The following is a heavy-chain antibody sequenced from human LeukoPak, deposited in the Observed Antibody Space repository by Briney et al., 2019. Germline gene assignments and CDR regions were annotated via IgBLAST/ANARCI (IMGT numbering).Heavy chain of an antibody. D-gene: IGHD4-11*01. Sequence: PSGTLSLTCAVSGGSISSSNWWSWVRQPPGKGLEWIGEIYHSGSTNYNPSLKSRVTISVDKSKNQFSLKLSSVTAADTAVYYCARRRPAVTTVFDYWGQGTLVTVSS. J-gene: IGHJ4*02. CDR3: ARRRPAVTTVFDY. CDR2: IYHSGST. V-gene: IGHV4-4*02. CDR1: GGSISSSNW.